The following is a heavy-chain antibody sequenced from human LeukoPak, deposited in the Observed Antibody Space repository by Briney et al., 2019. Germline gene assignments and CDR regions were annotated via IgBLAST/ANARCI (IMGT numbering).Heavy chain of an antibody. V-gene: IGHV3-21*06. D-gene: IGHD1-14*01. CDR2: IGPTGSDR. J-gene: IGHJ4*02. CDR3: ATETNGRHYDY. Sequence: GGSLGLSCTASGLTLSTSGFNWVRQAPGKGLEWVASIGPTGSDRYHADSIKGRFTISRDNANNFLYLQMNSLRAEDTAVYYCATETNGRHYDYWGQGTLLTVSS. CDR1: GLTLSTSG.